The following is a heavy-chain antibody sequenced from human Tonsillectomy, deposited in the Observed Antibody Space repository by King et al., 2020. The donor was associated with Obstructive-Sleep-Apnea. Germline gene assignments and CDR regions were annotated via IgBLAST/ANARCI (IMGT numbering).Heavy chain of an antibody. V-gene: IGHV6-1*01. CDR2: TYYRSTWFT. CDR3: ARDAGYWWFDP. CDR1: GDSVSSNSAA. J-gene: IGHJ5*02. Sequence: VQLQQSGPGLVKPSQTLSLTCAISGDSVSSNSAAWNWIRQSPSIGLEWLGRTYYRSTWFTVYAGSVKSRITISADTSKNQFSLQVNSVTPGDTALYYCARDAGYWWFDPWGQGTLVTVSS. D-gene: IGHD6-13*01.